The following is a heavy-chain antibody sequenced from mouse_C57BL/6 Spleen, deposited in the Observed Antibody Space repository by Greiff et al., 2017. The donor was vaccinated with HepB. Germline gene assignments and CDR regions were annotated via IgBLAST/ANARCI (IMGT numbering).Heavy chain of an antibody. CDR3: ARYGSSSHWYFDV. Sequence: EVKVVESGGDLVKPGGSLKLSCAASGFTFSSYGMSWVRQTPDKRLEWVATISSGGSYTYYPDSVKGRFTISRDNAKNTLYLQMSSLKSEDTAMYYCARYGSSSHWYFDVWGTGTTVTVSS. J-gene: IGHJ1*03. CDR1: GFTFSSYG. D-gene: IGHD1-1*01. CDR2: ISSGGSYT. V-gene: IGHV5-6*01.